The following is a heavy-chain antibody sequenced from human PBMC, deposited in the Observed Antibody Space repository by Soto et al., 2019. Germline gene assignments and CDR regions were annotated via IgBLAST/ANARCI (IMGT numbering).Heavy chain of an antibody. CDR2: ISFNASKK. Sequence: GGSLRLSCEASGFTFTNYAMHWVRQAPGKGLEWVAVISFNASKKYYADSVRGRFTISRDDSKNTLYLQMNSLKTEDTAVYYCTTDLAYCSSTSCYHYYYGMDVWGQGTTVTVSS. CDR3: TTDLAYCSSTSCYHYYYGMDV. D-gene: IGHD2-2*01. V-gene: IGHV3-30*04. CDR1: GFTFTNYA. J-gene: IGHJ6*02.